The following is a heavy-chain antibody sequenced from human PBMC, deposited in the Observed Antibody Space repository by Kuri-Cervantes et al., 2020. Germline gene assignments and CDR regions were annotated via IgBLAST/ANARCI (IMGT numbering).Heavy chain of an antibody. CDR3: ARDRAYWVVNGMDV. Sequence: GESLKISCAASGFTFSSYAMHWVRQAPGKGLEWVSSIIGGGRDTYIADSVKGRFTISRDNSKNTLYLQMNSLRAEDTAVYYCARDRAYWVVNGMDVWGQGTTVTVSS. CDR2: IIGGGRDT. CDR1: GFTFSSYA. V-gene: IGHV3-NL1*01. D-gene: IGHD2-8*02. J-gene: IGHJ6*02.